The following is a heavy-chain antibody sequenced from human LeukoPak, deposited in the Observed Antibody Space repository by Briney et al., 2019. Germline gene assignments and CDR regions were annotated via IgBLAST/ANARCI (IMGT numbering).Heavy chain of an antibody. CDR3: ARSPRFGEFNY. Sequence: GGSLRLSCAASGFTVRSNYMSWVRQAPGKGLEWVSVIYSGGSTYYADSVKGRFTISRDNSKNTLYLQMNSLRPEDTAVYYCARSPRFGEFNYWGQGTLVTVSS. J-gene: IGHJ4*02. CDR1: GFTVRSNY. CDR2: IYSGGST. V-gene: IGHV3-66*02. D-gene: IGHD3-10*02.